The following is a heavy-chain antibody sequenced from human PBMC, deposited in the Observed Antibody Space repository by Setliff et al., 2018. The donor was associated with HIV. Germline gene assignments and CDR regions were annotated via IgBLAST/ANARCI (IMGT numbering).Heavy chain of an antibody. D-gene: IGHD3-3*01. V-gene: IGHV4-61*02. CDR1: GGSISSGSYY. CDR3: ARGIVNDYNFWSGYYYYYYGMDV. Sequence: PSETLSLTCTVSGGSISSGSYYWSWIRQPAGKGLEWIGRIYTSGSTNYNPSLKSRVTISVDTSKNQFSLKLSSVTAADTAVYYCARGIVNDYNFWSGYYYYYYGMDVWGQGTTVTVSS. CDR2: IYTSGST. J-gene: IGHJ6*02.